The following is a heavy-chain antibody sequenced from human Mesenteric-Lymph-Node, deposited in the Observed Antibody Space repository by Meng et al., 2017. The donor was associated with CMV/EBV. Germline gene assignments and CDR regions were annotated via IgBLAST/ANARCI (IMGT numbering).Heavy chain of an antibody. V-gene: IGHV4-59*01. Sequence: SETLSLTCTVSGGSTSSYYWSWIRQPPGKGLEWIGYIYYSGSTNYNPSLKSRVTISVDTSKNQFSLKLSSVTAADTAVYYCARSGDFWSGYADYWGQGTLVTVSS. CDR3: ARSGDFWSGYADY. CDR2: IYYSGST. D-gene: IGHD3-3*01. J-gene: IGHJ4*02. CDR1: GGSTSSYY.